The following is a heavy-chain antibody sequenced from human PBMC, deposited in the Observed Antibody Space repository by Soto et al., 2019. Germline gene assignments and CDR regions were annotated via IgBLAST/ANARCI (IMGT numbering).Heavy chain of an antibody. CDR1: GDTLGMFT. D-gene: IGHD4-4*01. J-gene: IGHJ5*02. V-gene: IGHV1-69*01. Sequence: SVKVSCKGAGDTLGMFTSSWVRQANGQGLEWMGGIKPISDITNYAQRFQGRVTFTADASTSTVYLELSSLRSEDTAMYYCARDPSTINKLIGVWFDPWGQGTLVPSPQ. CDR3: ARDPSTINKLIGVWFDP. CDR2: IKPISDIT.